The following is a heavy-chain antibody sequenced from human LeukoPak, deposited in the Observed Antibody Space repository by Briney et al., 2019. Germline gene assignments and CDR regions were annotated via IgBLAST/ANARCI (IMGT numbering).Heavy chain of an antibody. V-gene: IGHV3-30-3*01. CDR1: GFTFSSYA. Sequence: GGSLRLSCAASGFTFSSYAMHWVRQAPGKGLEWVAVISYDGSNKYYADSVKGRFTISRDNSKNTLYLQMNSLRAEDTAVYYCAKGGYDSSAYRHSDYWGQGTLVTVSS. J-gene: IGHJ4*02. D-gene: IGHD3-22*01. CDR2: ISYDGSNK. CDR3: AKGGYDSSAYRHSDY.